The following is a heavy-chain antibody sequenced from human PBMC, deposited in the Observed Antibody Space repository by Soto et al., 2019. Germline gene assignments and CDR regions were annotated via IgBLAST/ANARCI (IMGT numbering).Heavy chain of an antibody. V-gene: IGHV3-30*18. Sequence: VQLVDSGGGLVKPGGSLRLSCAASGFTFNSYGMHWVRQAPGKGLEWVAVISYDGSNKYYADSVKGRFTISRDNSKNTLYLQMNSLRAEDTAVYYCAKGGGSGAATDYWGQGTLVTVSS. CDR3: AKGGGSGAATDY. CDR1: GFTFNSYG. J-gene: IGHJ4*02. CDR2: ISYDGSNK. D-gene: IGHD2-15*01.